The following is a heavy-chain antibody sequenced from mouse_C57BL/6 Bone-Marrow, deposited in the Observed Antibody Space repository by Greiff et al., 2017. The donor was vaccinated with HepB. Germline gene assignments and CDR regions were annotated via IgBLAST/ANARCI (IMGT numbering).Heavy chain of an antibody. CDR1: GFTFSDYG. D-gene: IGHD2-3*01. Sequence: EVKLMESGGGLVKPGGSLKLSCAASGFTFSDYGMHWVRQAPETGLEWVAYISSGSSTIYYADTVKGRCTISRDNAKNTLFLQMTSLRSEDTAMYYCARRWLYAMDYWGQGTSVTVSS. CDR3: ARRWLYAMDY. CDR2: ISSGSSTI. J-gene: IGHJ4*01. V-gene: IGHV5-17*01.